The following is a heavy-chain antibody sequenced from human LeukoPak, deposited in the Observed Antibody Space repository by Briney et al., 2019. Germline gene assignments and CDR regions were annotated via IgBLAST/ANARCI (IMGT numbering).Heavy chain of an antibody. D-gene: IGHD2-2*01. CDR1: GFTFSTYA. V-gene: IGHV3-23*01. J-gene: IGHJ4*02. Sequence: GGSLTLSCAASGFTFSTYAMSWVRQAPGKGLEWVSTITDSSSSPYYADSVKGRFTISRDNSKNTLYLQMSSLRAEDTAVYYCAKGRGGSPSCYDYWGQGTLVTGSS. CDR3: AKGRGGSPSCYDY. CDR2: ITDSSSSP.